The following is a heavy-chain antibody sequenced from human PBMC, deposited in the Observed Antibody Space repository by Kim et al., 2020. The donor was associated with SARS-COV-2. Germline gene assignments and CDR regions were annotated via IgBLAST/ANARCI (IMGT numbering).Heavy chain of an antibody. J-gene: IGHJ4*02. Sequence: STSHNPAPKSRVNISVDTSKNQFSTKLGSVTAAATALYYCARDLDGYKDYWGQGTLVTVSS. CDR2: ST. V-gene: IGHV4-31*02. D-gene: IGHD5-12*01. CDR3: ARDLDGYKDY.